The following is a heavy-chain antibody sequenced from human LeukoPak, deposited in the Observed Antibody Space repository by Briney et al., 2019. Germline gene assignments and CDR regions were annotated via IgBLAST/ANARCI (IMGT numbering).Heavy chain of an antibody. Sequence: GGSLRLSCTDSRFTFSRSAMHWVRQAPGKGLEWVAVTSYDGIHKYYADSVQGRFTISRDNSKNTLYLQMNSLRAEDTAVYYCARDTCGGDCYSYYFDYWGQGTLVTVSS. CDR2: TSYDGIHK. CDR3: ARDTCGGDCYSYYFDY. V-gene: IGHV3-30-3*01. J-gene: IGHJ4*02. CDR1: RFTFSRSA. D-gene: IGHD2-21*02.